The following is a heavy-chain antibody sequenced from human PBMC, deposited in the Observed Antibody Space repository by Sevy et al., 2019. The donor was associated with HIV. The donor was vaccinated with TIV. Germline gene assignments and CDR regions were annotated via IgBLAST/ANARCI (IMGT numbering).Heavy chain of an antibody. CDR3: ARVTRSSFRGGNWFDP. V-gene: IGHV4-4*07. CDR2: IYTSGST. CDR1: GGSISSYY. J-gene: IGHJ5*02. D-gene: IGHD6-13*01. Sequence: SETLSLTCTVSGGSISSYYWSWIRQPAGKGLEWIGRIYTSGSTNYNPSLKSRVTMSVDTSKNQFSLKLSSVTAADTAVYYCARVTRSSFRGGNWFDPWGQGTLVTVSS.